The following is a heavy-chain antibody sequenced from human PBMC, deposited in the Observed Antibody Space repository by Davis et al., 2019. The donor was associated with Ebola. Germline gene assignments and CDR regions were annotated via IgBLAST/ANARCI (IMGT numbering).Heavy chain of an antibody. Sequence: PSETLSLTCAVSGGSISSGGYSWSWIRQPPGKGLEWIGYIYHSGSTSYNPSLKSRVTISVDRSKNQFSLKLSSVTAADTAVYYCARDRGGSYPKIDYWGQGTLVTVSS. V-gene: IGHV4-30-2*01. J-gene: IGHJ4*02. D-gene: IGHD1-26*01. CDR3: ARDRGGSYPKIDY. CDR2: IYHSGST. CDR1: GGSISSGGYS.